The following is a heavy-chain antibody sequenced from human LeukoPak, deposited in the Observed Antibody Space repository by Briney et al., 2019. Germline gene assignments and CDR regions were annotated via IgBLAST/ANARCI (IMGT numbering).Heavy chain of an antibody. Sequence: GSLRLSCAASGFTFSSYSMNWIRQPPGKGLEWIGEINHSGSTNYNPSLKSRVTISVDTSKNQFSLKLSSVTAADTAVYYCARARAHYYYGSGSRPRKGAFDIWGQGTMVTVSS. CDR2: INHSGST. J-gene: IGHJ3*02. CDR3: ARARAHYYYGSGSRPRKGAFDI. V-gene: IGHV4-34*01. CDR1: GFTFSSYS. D-gene: IGHD3-10*01.